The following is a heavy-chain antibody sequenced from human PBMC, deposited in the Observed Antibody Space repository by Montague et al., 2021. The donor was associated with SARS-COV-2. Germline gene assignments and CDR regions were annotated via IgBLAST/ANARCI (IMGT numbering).Heavy chain of an antibody. CDR2: LNHSGTT. Sequence: SETLSLTCAVYGGSFSGYYWSWSRQSPGKGLEWIAELNHSGTTNYNFNPSLRSRVTISVDTSKSQFSLKLSSVTAADTGVYYCARWDPQTLTLIGLRGKSTSEYWSQGPLVTVSS. CDR3: ARWDPQTLTLIGLRGKSTSEY. D-gene: IGHD4-23*01. J-gene: IGHJ4*02. V-gene: IGHV4-34*01. CDR1: GGSFSGYY.